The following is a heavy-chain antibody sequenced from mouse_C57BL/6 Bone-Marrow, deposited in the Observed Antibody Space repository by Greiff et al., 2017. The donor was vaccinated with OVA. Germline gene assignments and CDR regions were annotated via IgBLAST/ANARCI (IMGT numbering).Heavy chain of an antibody. Sequence: QVQLQQPGAELVRPGSSVKLSCKASGYTFTSYWMHWVKQRPIQGLEWIGNIDPSDSETHYNQKFKDKATLTVDKSSSTAYMQLSSLTSEDSAVYYCARSLYYGSGVYYAMDYWGQETSVTVSS. J-gene: IGHJ4*01. CDR1: GYTFTSYW. CDR2: IDPSDSET. CDR3: ARSLYYGSGVYYAMDY. D-gene: IGHD1-1*01. V-gene: IGHV1-52*01.